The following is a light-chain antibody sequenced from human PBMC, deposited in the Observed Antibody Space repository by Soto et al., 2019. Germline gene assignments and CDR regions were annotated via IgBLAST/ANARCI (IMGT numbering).Light chain of an antibody. J-gene: IGLJ2*01. CDR1: SSNIGSNS. Sequence: QLVLTQPPSASGTPGQRVTISCSGSSSNIGSNSANWYQQLPGTAPKLVMYSTNQRPSGVPDRFSGSKSGTSASLAISDLQSEDEADYYCAAWDDTLNGHVVFGGGTKLTVL. CDR3: AAWDDTLNGHVV. V-gene: IGLV1-44*01. CDR2: STN.